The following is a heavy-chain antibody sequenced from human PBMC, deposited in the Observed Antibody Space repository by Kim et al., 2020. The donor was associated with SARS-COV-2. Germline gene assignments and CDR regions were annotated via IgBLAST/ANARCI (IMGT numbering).Heavy chain of an antibody. J-gene: IGHJ6*03. CDR1: GFTFGDYA. Sequence: GGSLRLSCAASGFTFGDYAMHWVRQAPGKGLEWVSGISWNSGSIGYADSVKGRFIISRDNAKNSLYLQVNSLRAEDTALYYCAKGGYSGYNYYYYYYYMDIWGKGTTVTVSS. CDR3: AKGGYSGYNYYYYYYYMDI. V-gene: IGHV3-9*01. D-gene: IGHD5-12*01. CDR2: ISWNSGSI.